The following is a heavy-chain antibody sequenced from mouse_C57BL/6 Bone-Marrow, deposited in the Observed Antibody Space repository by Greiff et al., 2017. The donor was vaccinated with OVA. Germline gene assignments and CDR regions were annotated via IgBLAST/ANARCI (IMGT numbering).Heavy chain of an antibody. CDR3: TNYSNYAFAY. CDR1: GFNIKDDY. Sequence: EVQLQESGAELVRPGASVKLSCTASGFNIKDDYMHWVKQRPEQGLEWIGWIDPENGDTEYASKFQGKATITADTSSNTAYLQLSSLTSEDTAVYYCTNYSNYAFAYWGQGTLVTVSA. CDR2: IDPENGDT. D-gene: IGHD2-5*01. V-gene: IGHV14-4*01. J-gene: IGHJ3*01.